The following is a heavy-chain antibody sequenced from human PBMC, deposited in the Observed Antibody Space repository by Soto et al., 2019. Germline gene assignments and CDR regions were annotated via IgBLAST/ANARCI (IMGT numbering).Heavy chain of an antibody. CDR2: MNPNSGNT. J-gene: IGHJ5*02. CDR3: ARGEYSSGWYSWFDP. CDR1: GYTFTSYD. Sequence: ASVKVSCKASGYTFTSYDINWVRQATGQGLEWMGWMNPNSGNTGYAQKFQGRVTMTRNTSISTAYMELSSLRSEDTAVYYCARGEYSSGWYSWFDPGGQGTLVTVAS. V-gene: IGHV1-8*01. D-gene: IGHD6-19*01.